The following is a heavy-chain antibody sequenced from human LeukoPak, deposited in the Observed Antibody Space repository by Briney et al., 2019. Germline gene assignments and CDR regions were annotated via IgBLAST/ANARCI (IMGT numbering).Heavy chain of an antibody. J-gene: IGHJ5*02. CDR2: ISGSSSTI. CDR1: GFTFNTYA. V-gene: IGHV3-48*04. D-gene: IGHD2-15*01. Sequence: GGSQRLSCAASGFTFNTYAMNWVRQAPGKGLEWVSYISGSSSTIYYADSVKGRFTISRDNAKNSLYLQMNSLRAEDTAVYYCARGYSGAWGQGTLVTVSS. CDR3: ARGYSGA.